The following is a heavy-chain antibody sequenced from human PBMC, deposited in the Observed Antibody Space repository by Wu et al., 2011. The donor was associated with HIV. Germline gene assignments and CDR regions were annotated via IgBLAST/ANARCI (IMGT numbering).Heavy chain of an antibody. D-gene: IGHD5/OR15-5a*01. CDR1: GGTFNSYA. CDR3: AREESSLTRVSSYFYGMDV. V-gene: IGHV1-69*14. Sequence: QVQLVQSGAEVKKPGSSVKVSCKASGGTFNSYALSWVRQAPGQGLEWMGRIIPLFNTVDYPQKFQGRLTITADKSTSTAYMELKSLRFDDTAVYYCAREESSLTRVSSYFYGMDVWGQGPRSPSP. J-gene: IGHJ6*02. CDR2: IIPLFNTV.